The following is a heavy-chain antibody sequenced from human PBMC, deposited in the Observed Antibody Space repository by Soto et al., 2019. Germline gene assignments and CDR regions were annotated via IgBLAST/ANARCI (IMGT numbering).Heavy chain of an antibody. D-gene: IGHD7-27*01. CDR2: INSDGSST. J-gene: IGHJ4*02. CDR3: ARARELTGDY. V-gene: IGHV3-74*01. Sequence: GESLKISCAASGFTFSSYWMHWVRQAPGKGLVWVSRINSDGSSTSYADSVKGRFTISRDNAKNTLYLQMNSLRAEDTAVYYCARARELTGDYWGQGTLVTVSS. CDR1: GFTFSSYW.